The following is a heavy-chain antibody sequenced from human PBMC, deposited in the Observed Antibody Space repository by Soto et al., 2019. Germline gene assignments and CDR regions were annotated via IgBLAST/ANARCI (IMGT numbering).Heavy chain of an antibody. CDR3: AREIVVARGASYFDY. Sequence: GGSLRLSCAASGFTVSSNHMSWVRQAPGKGLDWVSLISSGAGTYYVDSVKGRFTISRDNSKNTLYLQMNSLRAEDTAVYYCAREIVVARGASYFDYWGPGTLVTVSS. CDR2: ISSGAGT. V-gene: IGHV3-66*01. CDR1: GFTVSSNH. D-gene: IGHD2-2*01. J-gene: IGHJ4*02.